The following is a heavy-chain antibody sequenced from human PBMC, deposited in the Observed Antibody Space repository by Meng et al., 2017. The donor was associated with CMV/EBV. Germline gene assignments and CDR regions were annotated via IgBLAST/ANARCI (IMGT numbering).Heavy chain of an antibody. CDR2: ISYDGSNK. V-gene: IGHV3-30-3*01. J-gene: IGHJ4*02. CDR1: GFTFSSYA. Sequence: VHLVRSGGGVGQPWKSLRLSCAASGFTFSSYAMHWVRQAPGKGLEWVAVISYDGSNKYYADSVKGRFTISRDNSKNTLYLQMNSLRAEDTAVYYCAREDACYWGQGTLVTVSS. CDR3: AREDACY.